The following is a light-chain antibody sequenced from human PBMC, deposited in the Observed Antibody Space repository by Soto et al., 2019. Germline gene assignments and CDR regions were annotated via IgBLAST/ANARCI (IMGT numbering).Light chain of an antibody. CDR1: SSDVGSYNL. Sequence: QSALTQPASGSGSPGQSITISCTGTSSDVGSYNLVSWYQQHPGKAPKLRIYEVSKRPSGVSNRFSGSKSGNTASLTISGLQAEDEADYYCCSYAGSSTYVFGTGTKLTVL. V-gene: IGLV2-23*02. CDR2: EVS. CDR3: CSYAGSSTYV. J-gene: IGLJ1*01.